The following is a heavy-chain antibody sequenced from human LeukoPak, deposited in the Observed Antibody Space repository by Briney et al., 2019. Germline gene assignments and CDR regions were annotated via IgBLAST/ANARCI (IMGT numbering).Heavy chain of an antibody. D-gene: IGHD6-13*01. CDR2: IFYSGTT. Sequence: SETLSLTCTVSNDSISPLYWGWIRQPPGKGLEFIGYIFYSGTTNFNPSLRSRVTLSVDTSKNQFSLRLNSVTAADTAVYYCARGGSAAKYYFDSWGQGTLVTVSS. CDR3: ARGGSAAKYYFDS. J-gene: IGHJ4*02. CDR1: NDSISPLY. V-gene: IGHV4-59*11.